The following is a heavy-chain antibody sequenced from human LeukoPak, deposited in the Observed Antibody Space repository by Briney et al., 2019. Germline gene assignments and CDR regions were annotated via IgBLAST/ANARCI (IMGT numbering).Heavy chain of an antibody. CDR3: ARVALGYSSGWYDGGHFDY. J-gene: IGHJ4*02. D-gene: IGHD6-19*01. Sequence: PGGSLRLSCAASGFIFSSYGMHWVRQAPGKGLEWVAVIWYDGSNKYYADSVKGRFTISRDNSKNTLYLQMNSLRAEDTAVYYCARVALGYSSGWYDGGHFDYWGQGTLVTVSS. V-gene: IGHV3-33*01. CDR1: GFIFSSYG. CDR2: IWYDGSNK.